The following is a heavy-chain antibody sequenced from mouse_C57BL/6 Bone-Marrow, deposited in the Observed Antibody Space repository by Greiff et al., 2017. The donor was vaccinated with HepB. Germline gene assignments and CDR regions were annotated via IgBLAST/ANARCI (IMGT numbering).Heavy chain of an antibody. CDR1: GYSITSGYY. Sequence: EVKLMESGPGLVKPSQSLSLTCSVTGYSITSGYYWNWIRQFPGNKLEWMGYISYDGSNNYNPSLKNRISITRDTSKNQFFLKLNSVTTEDTATYYCARGRAVPLMDYWGQGTSVTVSS. J-gene: IGHJ4*01. D-gene: IGHD3-1*01. CDR2: ISYDGSN. V-gene: IGHV3-6*01. CDR3: ARGRAVPLMDY.